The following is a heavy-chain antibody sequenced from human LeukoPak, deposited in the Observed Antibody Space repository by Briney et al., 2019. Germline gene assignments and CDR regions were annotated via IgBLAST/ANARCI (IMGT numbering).Heavy chain of an antibody. CDR3: ARGSGWHDF. CDR1: GFTFSSYW. J-gene: IGHJ4*02. CDR2: IKEDGSEK. V-gene: IGHV3-7*04. Sequence: PGGSLRLSCTASGFTFSSYWMSWVRQAPGKGLEWVADIKEDGSEKYHVDSVKGRFTVSRDNAESSLYLQMNGLRAEDTAVYFCARGSGWHDFWGQGTLVTVSS. D-gene: IGHD6-19*01.